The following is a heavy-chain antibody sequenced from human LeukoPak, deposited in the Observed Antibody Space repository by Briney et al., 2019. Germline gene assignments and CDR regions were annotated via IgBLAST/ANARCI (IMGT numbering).Heavy chain of an antibody. V-gene: IGHV4-34*01. Sequence: SETLSLTCAVYGGSFSGYYWSWIRQPPGKGLEWIGEINHSGSTNYNPSLKSRVTISVDTSKNQFSLKLSTVTAADTAVYYCARGSRGYYSFDYWGQGTLVTVSS. CDR3: ARGSRGYYSFDY. D-gene: IGHD3-10*01. CDR1: GGSFSGYY. CDR2: INHSGST. J-gene: IGHJ4*02.